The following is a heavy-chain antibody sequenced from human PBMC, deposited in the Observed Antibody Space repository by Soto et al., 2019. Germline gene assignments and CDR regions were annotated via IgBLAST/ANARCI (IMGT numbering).Heavy chain of an antibody. CDR3: ARDLDTAMVQIPFYY. CDR2: ISAYNGNT. D-gene: IGHD5-18*01. J-gene: IGHJ4*02. V-gene: IGHV1-18*01. Sequence: AASVKVSCKASGYTFTSYGISWVRQAPGQGLEWMGWISAYNGNTNYAQKLQGRVTMTTDTSTSTAYMELRSLRSDDTAVYYCARDLDTAMVQIPFYYWGQGTLVTVSS. CDR1: GYTFTSYG.